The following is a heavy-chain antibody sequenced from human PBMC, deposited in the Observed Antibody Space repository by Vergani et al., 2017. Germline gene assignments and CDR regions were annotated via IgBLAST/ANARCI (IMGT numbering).Heavy chain of an antibody. CDR3: ARCFRDEGMIYGGTVENWFDP. CDR1: GGSISPYY. Sequence: QVQLQESGPGLVKPSETLSLTCIVSGGSISPYYWSWIRQPAGKGLEWIGRIYTSESTNYNPSLKSRVTISVDTSKNQFSLKLSSVTAADTAVYYCARCFRDEGMIYGGTVENWFDPWGQGTLVTVSS. V-gene: IGHV4-4*07. D-gene: IGHD3-22*01. CDR2: IYTSEST. J-gene: IGHJ5*02.